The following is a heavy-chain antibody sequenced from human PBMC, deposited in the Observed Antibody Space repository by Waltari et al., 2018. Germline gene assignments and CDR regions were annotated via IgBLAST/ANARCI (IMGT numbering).Heavy chain of an antibody. D-gene: IGHD3-9*01. J-gene: IGHJ4*02. CDR3: ARSGNILTGYYDY. V-gene: IGHV3-72*01. CDR1: GFTFNDHY. Sequence: EVQLVESGGDLVQPGGSLRLSCAASGFTFNDHYMDWVRQAPGKGLEWVGRTRNKAASYTTEYAASVKGRFTISRDDSKNSLFLQMNSLKTDDTAVYYCARSGNILTGYYDYWGQGTLVTVSS. CDR2: TRNKAASYTT.